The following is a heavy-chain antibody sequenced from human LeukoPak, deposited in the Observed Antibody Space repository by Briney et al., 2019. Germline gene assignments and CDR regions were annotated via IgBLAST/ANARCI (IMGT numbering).Heavy chain of an antibody. V-gene: IGHV3-64*01. Sequence: PGGSLRLSCAASGFTFSSYAMHWVRQAPGKGLEYVSAISSNGGSTYYANSVKGRFTISRDNSKNTLYLQMGSLRAEDMAVYYCARSPGLGGTAMVGPYYFDYWGQGTLVTVSS. D-gene: IGHD5-18*01. J-gene: IGHJ4*02. CDR1: GFTFSSYA. CDR2: ISSNGGST. CDR3: ARSPGLGGTAMVGPYYFDY.